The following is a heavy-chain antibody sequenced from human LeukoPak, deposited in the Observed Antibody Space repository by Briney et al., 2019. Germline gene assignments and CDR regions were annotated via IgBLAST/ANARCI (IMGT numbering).Heavy chain of an antibody. CDR2: IYSGGST. D-gene: IGHD5-18*01. J-gene: IGHJ4*02. V-gene: IGHV3-53*01. CDR3: ARELGYSYGSSDY. Sequence: PGGSLRLSCAASGFTVSSNYMSWVRQAPGKGLEWVSVIYSGGSTYYADSVKGRFTISRDNSKNTLYLQMNSLRAEDTAVYYCARELGYSYGSSDYWGQGTLVTVSS. CDR1: GFTVSSNY.